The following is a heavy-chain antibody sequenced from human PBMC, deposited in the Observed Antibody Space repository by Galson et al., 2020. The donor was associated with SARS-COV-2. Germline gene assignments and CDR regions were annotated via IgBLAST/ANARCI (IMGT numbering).Heavy chain of an antibody. D-gene: IGHD3-22*01. CDR2: ISGSGGST. Sequence: GESLKISCAASGFTFSSYAMSWVRQAPGKGLEWVSAISGSGGSTYYADSVKGRFTISRDNSKNTLYPQMNSLRAEDTAVYYCAKDGDSSGYYYRNGYGMDVWGQGTTVTVSS. CDR3: AKDGDSSGYYYRNGYGMDV. V-gene: IGHV3-23*01. CDR1: GFTFSSYA. J-gene: IGHJ6*02.